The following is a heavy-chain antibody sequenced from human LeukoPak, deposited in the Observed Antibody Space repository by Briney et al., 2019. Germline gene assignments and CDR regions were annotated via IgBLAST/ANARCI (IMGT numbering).Heavy chain of an antibody. CDR3: ARGNSSSWPLDY. CDR2: IYYSGST. Sequence: SETLSLTCTVSGGSISSYYWSWIRQPPGKGLEWIGYIYYSGSTNYNPSLKSRVTISVDTSKNQFSLKMSSVTAADTAVYYCARGNSSSWPLDYWGQGTLVTVSS. J-gene: IGHJ4*02. D-gene: IGHD6-13*01. V-gene: IGHV4-59*08. CDR1: GGSISSYY.